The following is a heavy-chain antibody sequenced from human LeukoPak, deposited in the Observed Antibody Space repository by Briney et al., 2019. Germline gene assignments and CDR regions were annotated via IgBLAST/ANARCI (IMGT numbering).Heavy chain of an antibody. J-gene: IGHJ4*02. V-gene: IGHV3-33*01. D-gene: IGHD6-19*01. CDR2: IWYDGSNK. Sequence: GGSLRLSCAASGFTFSSYAMHWVRQAPGKGLEWVAVIWYDGSNKYYADSVKGRFAISRDNSKNTLYLQMNSLRAEDTAVYYCARRYSSVWSGIDYWGQGTLVTVSS. CDR3: ARRYSSVWSGIDY. CDR1: GFTFSSYA.